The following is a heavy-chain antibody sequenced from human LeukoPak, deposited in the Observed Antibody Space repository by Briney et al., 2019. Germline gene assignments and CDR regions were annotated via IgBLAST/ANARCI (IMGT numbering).Heavy chain of an antibody. Sequence: SSETLSLTCTVSGGSITSYYWNWIRQPAGKGLEWIGRIYSSGSTDYNPSLKSRVTMSVDTSKNQFSLNLSSVTAADSAVYYCARARGRLLLVDYWGPGTLVTVSS. CDR2: IYSSGST. CDR1: GGSITSYY. J-gene: IGHJ4*01. D-gene: IGHD2-15*01. CDR3: ARARGRLLLVDY. V-gene: IGHV4-4*07.